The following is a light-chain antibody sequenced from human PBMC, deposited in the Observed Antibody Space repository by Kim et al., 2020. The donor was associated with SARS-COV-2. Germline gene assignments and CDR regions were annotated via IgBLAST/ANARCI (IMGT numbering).Light chain of an antibody. CDR3: QQYDNLPIT. CDR1: QDIRNR. Sequence: ASVGNRVTITCQASQDIRNRLNWCQQKPGKAPKVLIYDASNLETGVPSRFSGSGSGTDFTFTITSLQPDDIATYYCQQYDNLPITFGQGTRLEIK. CDR2: DAS. V-gene: IGKV1-33*01. J-gene: IGKJ5*01.